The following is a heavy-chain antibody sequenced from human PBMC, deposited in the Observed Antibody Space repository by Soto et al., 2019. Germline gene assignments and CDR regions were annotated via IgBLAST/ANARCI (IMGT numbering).Heavy chain of an antibody. Sequence: QVQLVESGGGVVQPGRSLRLSCAASGFTFPRFGMHWVRQAPGKGLEWVALITYEGSQIYYADAVKGRFTISRDNGDNTLSLQMDNLRTEDTAIYFCAKGRGEMNWANYYGLDVWGQGTTVTVSS. D-gene: IGHD7-27*01. CDR2: ITYEGSQI. V-gene: IGHV3-30*18. CDR1: GFTFPRFG. CDR3: AKGRGEMNWANYYGLDV. J-gene: IGHJ6*02.